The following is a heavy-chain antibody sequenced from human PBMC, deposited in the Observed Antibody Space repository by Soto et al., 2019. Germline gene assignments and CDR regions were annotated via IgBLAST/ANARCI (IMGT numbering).Heavy chain of an antibody. D-gene: IGHD2-15*01. V-gene: IGHV1-3*01. J-gene: IGHJ5*02. CDR2: INAGNGNT. CDR3: ARDRGYCSGGSCYSNYGWFDP. CDR1: GYTFTSYA. Sequence: QVQLVQSGAEVKKPGASVKVSCKASGYTFTSYAMHWVRQAPGQRLEWMGWINAGNGNTKYSQKFQGRVTITRDTSGSTAYMELSSLRSEDTAVYYCARDRGYCSGGSCYSNYGWFDPWGQGTLVTVSS.